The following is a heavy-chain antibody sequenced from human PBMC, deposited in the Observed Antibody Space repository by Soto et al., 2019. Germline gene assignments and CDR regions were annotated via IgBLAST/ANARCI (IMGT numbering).Heavy chain of an antibody. V-gene: IGHV1-69*08. CDR3: ARDLKAAPDFDY. J-gene: IGHJ4*02. D-gene: IGHD6-13*01. Sequence: QVQLVQSGAEVKKPGSSVKVYCKASGGTFSSYTISWVRQAPGQGLEWMGRIIPILGIANYAQKFQGRVTITADKPTSTAYMELSSLRSEDTAVYYCARDLKAAPDFDYWGQGTLVTVSS. CDR2: IIPILGIA. CDR1: GGTFSSYT.